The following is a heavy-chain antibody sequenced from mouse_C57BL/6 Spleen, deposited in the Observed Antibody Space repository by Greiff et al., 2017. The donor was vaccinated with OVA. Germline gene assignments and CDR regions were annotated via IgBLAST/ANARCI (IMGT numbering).Heavy chain of an antibody. Sequence: EVQRVESGGGLVQPGGSLSLSCAASGFTFTDYYMSWVRQPPGKALEWLGFIRNKANGYTTEYSASVKGRFTISRDNSQSILYLQMNALRAEDSATYYCARYAPDGYYGYFDVWGTGTTVTVSS. V-gene: IGHV7-3*01. CDR2: IRNKANGYTT. CDR3: ARYAPDGYYGYFDV. J-gene: IGHJ1*03. CDR1: GFTFTDYY. D-gene: IGHD2-3*01.